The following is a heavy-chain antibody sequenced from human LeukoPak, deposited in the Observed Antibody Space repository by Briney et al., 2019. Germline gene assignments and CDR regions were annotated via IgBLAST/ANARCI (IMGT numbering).Heavy chain of an antibody. CDR3: ARQELPQNYYDSSGYYWVDY. J-gene: IGHJ4*02. Sequence: ASVKVSCKASGYTFTSYGISWVRQAPGQGLEWMGWISAYNGNTSYAQKLQGRVTMTTDTSTSTAYMELRSLRSDDTAVYYCARQELPQNYYDSSGYYWVDYWGQGTLVTVSS. V-gene: IGHV1-18*01. CDR1: GYTFTSYG. D-gene: IGHD3-22*01. CDR2: ISAYNGNT.